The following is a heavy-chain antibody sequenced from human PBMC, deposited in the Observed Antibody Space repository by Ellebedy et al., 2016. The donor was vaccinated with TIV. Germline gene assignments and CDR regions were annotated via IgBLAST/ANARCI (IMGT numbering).Heavy chain of an antibody. V-gene: IGHV3-49*03. J-gene: IGHJ5*02. CDR2: IRTKAYDGTT. CDR3: SRDLNWEAWFDP. CDR1: GFTFDDYV. Sequence: PGGSLRLSCTASGFTFDDYVMSWFRQAPGKGLEWVGFIRTKAYDGTTQYAASVRGRFTISRDDSKSIAYLQMNSLKTEDTAMYYCSRDLNWEAWFDPWGQGTLVTVSS. D-gene: IGHD3/OR15-3a*01.